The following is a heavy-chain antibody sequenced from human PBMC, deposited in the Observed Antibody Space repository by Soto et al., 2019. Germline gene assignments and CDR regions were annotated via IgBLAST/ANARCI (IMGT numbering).Heavy chain of an antibody. CDR1: GFTFDDYA. D-gene: IGHD3-22*01. CDR2: ISSSSSYI. CDR3: AREDYEADYYDSSGKDNYYYYGMDV. V-gene: IGHV3-9*01. Sequence: EVQLVESGGGLVQPGRSLRLSCAASGFTFDDYAMHWVRQAPGKGLEWVSGISSSSSYIYYADSVKGRFTISRDNAKNSLYLQMNSLRAEDTAVYYCAREDYEADYYDSSGKDNYYYYGMDVWGQGTTVTVSS. J-gene: IGHJ6*02.